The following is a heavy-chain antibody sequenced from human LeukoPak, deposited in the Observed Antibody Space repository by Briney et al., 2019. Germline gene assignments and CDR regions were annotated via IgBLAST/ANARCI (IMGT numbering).Heavy chain of an antibody. Sequence: PGGTLRLSFAASGFTFSSYSMNWVRQAPGKGLGGGSSISSSSSYIYYADSVKGRFTISRDNAKNSLYLQMNSLRAEDTAVYYCARDLRWELQEPLSWGQGTLVTVSS. D-gene: IGHD1-26*01. V-gene: IGHV3-21*01. CDR2: ISSSSSYI. CDR1: GFTFSSYS. J-gene: IGHJ4*02. CDR3: ARDLRWELQEPLS.